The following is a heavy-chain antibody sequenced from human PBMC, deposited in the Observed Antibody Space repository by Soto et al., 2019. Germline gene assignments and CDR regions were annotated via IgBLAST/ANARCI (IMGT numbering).Heavy chain of an antibody. CDR2: ISHAGST. Sequence: PSETLSLTCPVSCKSITNSNWWNWLRLPPAKGLEWIGDISHAGSTKYNPSHGRRVTMCVDTPNKPFALXLSSVSAAHTAIYFCARGPPIVGNTTPLDSWGQGTLVNVS. V-gene: IGHV4-4*02. D-gene: IGHD1-26*01. CDR1: CKSITNSNW. CDR3: ARGPPIVGNTTPLDS. J-gene: IGHJ4*02.